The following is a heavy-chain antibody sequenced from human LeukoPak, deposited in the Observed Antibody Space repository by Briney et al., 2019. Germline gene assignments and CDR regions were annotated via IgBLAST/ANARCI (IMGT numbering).Heavy chain of an antibody. D-gene: IGHD2-15*01. V-gene: IGHV3-23*01. J-gene: IGHJ4*02. CDR1: GLTFSNYV. CDR2: ISSTGDDT. CDR3: AKEGWLDY. Sequence: GGSLRLSCAASGLTFSNYVMSWVRQAPGKGLEWVSAISSTGDDTYYADSVKGRFTISRDNSKNTLYLQMNSLSAEDTAVYYCAKEGWLDYWGQGTLVTVSS.